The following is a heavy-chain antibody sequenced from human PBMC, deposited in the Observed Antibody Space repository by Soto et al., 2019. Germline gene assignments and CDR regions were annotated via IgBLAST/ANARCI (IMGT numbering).Heavy chain of an antibody. CDR3: ARGDEYRSSSFDY. V-gene: IGHV3-66*01. CDR2: IYSGGST. CDR1: GFTVSSNY. Sequence: PGGSLRLSCAASGFTVSSNYMSWVRQAPGKGLEWVSVIYSGGSTYYADSVKGRFTISRDNSKNTLYLQMNSLRAEDTAVYYCARGDEYRSSSFDYWGQGTLVTVSS. D-gene: IGHD6-6*01. J-gene: IGHJ4*02.